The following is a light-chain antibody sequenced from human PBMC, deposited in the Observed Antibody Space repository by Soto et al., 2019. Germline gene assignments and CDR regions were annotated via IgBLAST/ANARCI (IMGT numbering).Light chain of an antibody. CDR2: AAS. J-gene: IGKJ1*01. Sequence: DIQMTQSPSSLSASVGDRVTITCRASQTITNYLNWYQQKPGKAPKLLIYAASTLLSGVPSRFSGGGSGTEFTLTIDSLQPEDFATYYFQQRYSSPWTFGQGTKVEIK. CDR3: QQRYSSPWT. V-gene: IGKV1-39*01. CDR1: QTITNY.